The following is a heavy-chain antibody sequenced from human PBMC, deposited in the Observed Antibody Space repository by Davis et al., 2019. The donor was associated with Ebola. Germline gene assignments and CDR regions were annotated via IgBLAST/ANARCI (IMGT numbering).Heavy chain of an antibody. V-gene: IGHV1-69*10. J-gene: IGHJ3*01. CDR3: ARSHKGYDWGAAFDV. CDR2: IIPVLNMP. D-gene: IGHD5-12*01. Sequence: SVKVSCKASGGTFSSYAISWVRQAPGQGLEWMGGIIPVLNMPNIAQKFHGRVTITADRSTGTSDMELTGLTSEDTAIHYCARSHKGYDWGAAFDVWGQGTAVTVSS. CDR1: GGTFSSYA.